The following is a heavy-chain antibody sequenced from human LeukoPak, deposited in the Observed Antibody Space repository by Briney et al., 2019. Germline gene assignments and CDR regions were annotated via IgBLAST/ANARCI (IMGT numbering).Heavy chain of an antibody. CDR2: ITNDGGST. CDR1: GFTFSSYW. J-gene: IGHJ5*02. V-gene: IGHV3-74*01. CDR3: ARDRDGGKPAEYDP. D-gene: IGHD4-23*01. Sequence: GGSLRLSCAASGFTFSSYWMCWVRQVPGKGLVWVSRITNDGGSTAYADSVKGRFTISRDNAKNNLYLQMNSLRAEDTAVYYCARDRDGGKPAEYDPWGQGSLVIVSS.